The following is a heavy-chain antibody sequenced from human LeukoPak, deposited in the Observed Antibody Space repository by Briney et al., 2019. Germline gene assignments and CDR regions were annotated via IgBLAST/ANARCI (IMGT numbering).Heavy chain of an antibody. J-gene: IGHJ4*02. CDR3: TRVGQSAYYFDY. Sequence: PGRSLRLSCTASGFTFGDYAMSWVRQAPGKGLEWVGFIRSKAYGGTTEYAASVKGRFTISRDDSKSIAYLQMNSLKTEDTAVYYCTRVGQSAYYFDYWGQGTLVTVSS. CDR1: GFTFGDYA. V-gene: IGHV3-49*04. CDR2: IRSKAYGGTT.